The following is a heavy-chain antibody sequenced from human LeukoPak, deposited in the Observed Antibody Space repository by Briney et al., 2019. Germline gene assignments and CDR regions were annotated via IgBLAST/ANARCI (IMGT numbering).Heavy chain of an antibody. Sequence: GGSLRLSCAASGFSFSSYNMNWVRQAPGKGLEWVSSISTSSSYIYYADSVKGRFTISRDNAKNSLYLQMNSLRAEDTAVYFCARDVGGGDTFDYWGQGTLVTVSS. CDR3: ARDVGGGDTFDY. J-gene: IGHJ4*02. D-gene: IGHD2-21*02. V-gene: IGHV3-21*01. CDR1: GFSFSSYN. CDR2: ISTSSSYI.